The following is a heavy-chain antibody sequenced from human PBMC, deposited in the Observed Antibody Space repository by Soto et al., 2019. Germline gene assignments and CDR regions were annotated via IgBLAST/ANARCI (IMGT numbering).Heavy chain of an antibody. D-gene: IGHD6-13*01. CDR3: ARSLEYSSRWYSGTHTPAVDY. Sequence: ASVKVSCKASGYTFTSYGISWLRQAPGQGLEWMGWNSAYNGNTNYAQKRQGRVTMTTDTSTSKAYMELRSMRSDDTAVYYCARSLEYSSRWYSGTHTPAVDYWGQGTLVTVSS. V-gene: IGHV1-18*04. CDR1: GYTFTSYG. J-gene: IGHJ4*02. CDR2: NSAYNGNT.